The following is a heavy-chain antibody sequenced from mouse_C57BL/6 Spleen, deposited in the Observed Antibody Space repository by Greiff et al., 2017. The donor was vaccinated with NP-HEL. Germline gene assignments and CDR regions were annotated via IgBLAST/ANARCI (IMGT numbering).Heavy chain of an antibody. CDR1: GFSLTSYG. Sequence: QVQLQQSGPGLVQPSQSLSITCTVSGFSLTSYGVHWVRQSPGKGLEWLGVIWRGGSTDYNAAFMSRLSITKDNSKSQVFFKMSSLQADDTAIYYCAKRGDGYYEGAMDYWGQGTSVTVSS. V-gene: IGHV2-5*01. CDR2: IWRGGST. CDR3: AKRGDGYYEGAMDY. J-gene: IGHJ4*01. D-gene: IGHD2-3*01.